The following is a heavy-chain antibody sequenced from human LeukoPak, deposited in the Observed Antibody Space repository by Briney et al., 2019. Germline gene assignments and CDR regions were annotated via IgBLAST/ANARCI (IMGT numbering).Heavy chain of an antibody. CDR1: GYTFTSYG. CDR2: ISTYNGNT. D-gene: IGHD6-19*01. Sequence: ASAWVSCKASGYTFTSYGISWVRQAPGQGLEWMGWISTYNGNTHYAQKLQGRVTMTTDTSTSTAYMELRSLRSDDTAVYYCARSSLAVAGSVFDYWGQGTLVTVSS. CDR3: ARSSLAVAGSVFDY. J-gene: IGHJ4*02. V-gene: IGHV1-18*01.